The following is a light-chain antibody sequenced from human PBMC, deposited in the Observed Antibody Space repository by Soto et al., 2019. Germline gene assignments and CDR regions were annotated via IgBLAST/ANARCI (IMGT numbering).Light chain of an antibody. CDR2: GAS. CDR3: QQYGSSPIFP. CDR1: QSVSSSY. J-gene: IGKJ3*01. V-gene: IGKV3-20*01. Sequence: EIVLTQSPGTLSLSPGERATLSCRASQSVSSSYLAWYQQKPGQAPRLLIYGASSRVTGIPDRFSGSGSGTDFTITISRLEPEDFAVYYCQQYGSSPIFPFGPGTKGDI.